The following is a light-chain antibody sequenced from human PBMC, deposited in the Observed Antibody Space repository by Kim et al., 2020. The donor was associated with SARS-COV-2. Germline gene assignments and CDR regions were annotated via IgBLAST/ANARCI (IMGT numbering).Light chain of an antibody. CDR3: QQYGPHAET. J-gene: IGKJ2*01. CDR2: GAS. V-gene: IGKV3-20*01. Sequence: EIVLTQSPGTLSLSPGERATLSCRASQSVSSSYLAWYQQKPGQAPRLLIYGASSRATGIPDRFSGSGSGTDFTLTISRLEPEDFAVYYCQQYGPHAETFGQGTKLEI. CDR1: QSVSSSY.